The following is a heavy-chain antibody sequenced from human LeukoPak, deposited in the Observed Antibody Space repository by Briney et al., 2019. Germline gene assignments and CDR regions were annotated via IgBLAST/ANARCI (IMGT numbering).Heavy chain of an antibody. CDR2: IYYSGST. V-gene: IGHV4-39*07. CDR1: GGSISSSSYY. CDR3: ARVGIQLWSFDY. J-gene: IGHJ4*02. D-gene: IGHD5-18*01. Sequence: PSETLSLTCTVSGGSISSSSYYWGWIRQPPGKGLEWIGSIYYSGSTYYNPSLKSRVTISVDTSKNQFSLKLSSVTAADTAVYYCARVGIQLWSFDYWGQGTLVTVSS.